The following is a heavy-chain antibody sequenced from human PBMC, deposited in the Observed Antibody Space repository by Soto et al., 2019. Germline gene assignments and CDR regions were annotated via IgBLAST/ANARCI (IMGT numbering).Heavy chain of an antibody. Sequence: ASVKVSCKAFGFTFTSYGFSWVRQAPGQGLEWVGWISAKSGDTNSAKTLQGRVTLTTDTSTGTAYMDLTSLRSDDTAVYYCARDFRSTCTGSDCIYFDYWAQGTQVTVSS. CDR1: GFTFTSYG. J-gene: IGHJ4*02. D-gene: IGHD2-21*02. V-gene: IGHV1-18*01. CDR3: ARDFRSTCTGSDCIYFDY. CDR2: ISAKSGDT.